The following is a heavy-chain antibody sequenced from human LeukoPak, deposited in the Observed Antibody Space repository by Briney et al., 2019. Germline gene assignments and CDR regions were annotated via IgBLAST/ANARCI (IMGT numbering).Heavy chain of an antibody. D-gene: IGHD4-17*01. CDR3: AREATVTQRSAEFDP. V-gene: IGHV4-30-2*01. Sequence: SQTLSLTCAVSGGSISSGGYSWSWIRQPPGKGLEWIGYIYHSGSTYYDPSLKSRVTISVDRSKNQFSLKLSSVTAADTAVYYCAREATVTQRSAEFDPWGQGTLVTVSS. CDR2: IYHSGST. CDR1: GGSISSGGYS. J-gene: IGHJ5*02.